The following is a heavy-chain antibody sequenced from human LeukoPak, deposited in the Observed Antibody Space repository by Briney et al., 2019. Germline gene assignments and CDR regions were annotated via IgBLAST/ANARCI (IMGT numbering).Heavy chain of an antibody. D-gene: IGHD3-10*01. CDR1: GFTFSSYG. Sequence: PGGSLRLSCAASGFTFSSYGMHWVRQAPGKGLEWVAVISYDGSNKYYADSVKGRFTISRDNSKSTLYLQMNSLRAEDTAVYYCAKGTRGVIIPNFDYWGQGTLVTVSS. CDR2: ISYDGSNK. J-gene: IGHJ4*02. V-gene: IGHV3-30*18. CDR3: AKGTRGVIIPNFDY.